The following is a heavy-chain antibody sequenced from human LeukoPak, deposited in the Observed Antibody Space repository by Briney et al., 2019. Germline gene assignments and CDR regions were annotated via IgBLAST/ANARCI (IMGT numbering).Heavy chain of an antibody. D-gene: IGHD3-3*01. CDR2: IYHSGST. V-gene: IGHV4-30-2*01. J-gene: IGHJ4*02. CDR1: GGSISSGGYS. CDR3: ARGTYFWSGYFTN. Sequence: SETLSLTCAVSGGSISSGGYSWSWIRQPPGKGLEWIGYIYHSGSTNYNPSLKSRVTISVDTSKNQFSLKLSSVTAADTAVYYCARGTYFWSGYFTNWGQGTLVTVSS.